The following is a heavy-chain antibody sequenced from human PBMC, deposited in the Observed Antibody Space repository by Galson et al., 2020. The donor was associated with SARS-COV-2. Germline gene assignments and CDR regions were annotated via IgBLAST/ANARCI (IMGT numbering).Heavy chain of an antibody. J-gene: IGHJ6*02. CDR2: IYSGGST. CDR3: AKEGYCSSTSCPRGNGMDV. D-gene: IGHD2-2*01. Sequence: GESLKISCAASGFTFSSYAMSWVRQAPGKGLEWVSVIYSGGSTYYADSVKGRFTISRDNSKNTLYLQMNSLRAEDTAVYYCAKEGYCSSTSCPRGNGMDVWGQGTTVTVSS. CDR1: GFTFSSYA. V-gene: IGHV3-23*03.